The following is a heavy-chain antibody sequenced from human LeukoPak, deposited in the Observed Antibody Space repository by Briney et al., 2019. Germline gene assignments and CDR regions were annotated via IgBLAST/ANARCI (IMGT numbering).Heavy chain of an antibody. Sequence: PGGSLRLSCAASGFTFDEFGMHWVRQAPGKGLEWVSFVSGDGGRTDYADSVKGRFTISRDNRKNSLYLQMDSLTAEDAAFYFCARDRMSRAPTYFHHWGQGTLVTVSA. CDR2: VSGDGGRT. CDR1: GFTFDEFG. J-gene: IGHJ1*01. D-gene: IGHD2-2*01. CDR3: ARDRMSRAPTYFHH. V-gene: IGHV3-43*02.